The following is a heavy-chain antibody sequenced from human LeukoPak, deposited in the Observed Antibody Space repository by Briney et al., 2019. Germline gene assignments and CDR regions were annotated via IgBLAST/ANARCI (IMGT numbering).Heavy chain of an antibody. V-gene: IGHV4-59*08. CDR1: GGSISSYY. Sequence: SETLSLTCTVSGGSISSYYWSWLPQPPGKGLEWSGYIYSSGSTNYNPSLKSRDTISVDTSKNQSSLKLSSVTAADTAVYYCARLGYYYDINWFDPWGQGTLVTVSS. CDR3: ARLGYYYDINWFDP. D-gene: IGHD3-22*01. J-gene: IGHJ5*02. CDR2: IYSSGST.